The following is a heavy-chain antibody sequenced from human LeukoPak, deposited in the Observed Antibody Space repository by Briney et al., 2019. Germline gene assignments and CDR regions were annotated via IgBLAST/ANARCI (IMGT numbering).Heavy chain of an antibody. J-gene: IGHJ4*02. D-gene: IGHD3-3*01. Sequence: GASVKVSCKASGYTFTGYYMHWVRQAPGQGLEWMGWINPNSGGTNYAQKFQGRVTMTRDTSISTAYMELSRLRSDDTAVYYCAREGDTYYDFWSGYPGEYYSDYWGQGTLVTVSS. CDR3: AREGDTYYDFWSGYPGEYYSDY. CDR2: INPNSGGT. V-gene: IGHV1-2*02. CDR1: GYTFTGYY.